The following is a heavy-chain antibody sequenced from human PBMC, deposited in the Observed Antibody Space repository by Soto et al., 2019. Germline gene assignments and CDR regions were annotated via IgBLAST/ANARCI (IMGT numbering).Heavy chain of an antibody. V-gene: IGHV4-39*01. D-gene: IGHD1-26*01. CDR3: ARLFPHSGSYLDY. CDR1: GGSISSTNYY. Sequence: QLQLQESGPGLVKPSETLSLTCTVSGGSISSTNYYWGWIRQPPGKGLEWIGSIYYSGSTYYNPSLKSRFTISVDTSKNQFSLKLSSVTAADTAVYYCARLFPHSGSYLDYWGQGTLVTVSS. CDR2: IYYSGST. J-gene: IGHJ4*02.